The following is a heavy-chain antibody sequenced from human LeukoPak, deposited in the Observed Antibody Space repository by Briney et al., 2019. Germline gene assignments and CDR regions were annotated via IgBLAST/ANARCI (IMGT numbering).Heavy chain of an antibody. Sequence: SETLSLTCTVSGGSISSSTYYWVWIRQPPGKGLEWIGEINHNGNTNYNPSLKSRVTISVDTSKNQFSLKVSSVTAADSAVYYCARWPRERNRITVTNYYYYMDVWGRGTTVTVSS. D-gene: IGHD4-11*01. J-gene: IGHJ6*03. CDR3: ARWPRERNRITVTNYYYYMDV. CDR2: INHNGNT. V-gene: IGHV4-39*07. CDR1: GGSISSSTYY.